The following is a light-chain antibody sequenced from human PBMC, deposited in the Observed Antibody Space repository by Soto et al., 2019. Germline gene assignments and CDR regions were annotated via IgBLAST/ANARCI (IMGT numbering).Light chain of an antibody. J-gene: IGKJ1*01. CDR3: QHFGNSPLWT. Sequence: ENVLTQSPGTLSLSPGERATLSCRASQSVSSDYLAWYQQKPGQPPRLLIYEASTRAIGIPDRFSGSGSGTEFTLNISRLEPEDFAVYFCQHFGNSPLWTFGQGTKVEVK. CDR2: EAS. V-gene: IGKV3-20*01. CDR1: QSVSSDY.